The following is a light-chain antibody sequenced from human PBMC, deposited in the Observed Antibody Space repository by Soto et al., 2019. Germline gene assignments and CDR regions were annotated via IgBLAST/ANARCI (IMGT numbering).Light chain of an antibody. CDR2: IND. CDR1: SSNIGDNP. Sequence: QSVLTQPPSASGTPGQRVTISCSGSSSNIGDNPVNWYQQVPGAAPKLLIYINDQRPSGVPDRFSGSKSGTSASLANSGLQPEDEADYYCAAWDDSLNALFGTGTKLTVL. V-gene: IGLV1-44*01. J-gene: IGLJ1*01. CDR3: AAWDDSLNAL.